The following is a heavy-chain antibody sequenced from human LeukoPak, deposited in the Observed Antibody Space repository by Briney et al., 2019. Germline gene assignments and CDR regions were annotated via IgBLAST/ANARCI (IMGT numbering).Heavy chain of an antibody. Sequence: ASVKVSCKASGYTFTSYGISWVRQAPGQGLEWMGWISAYNGNTNYAQKLQGRVTMTTDTSTSTAYMELRSLRSDDTAVYYCARDLSRDCGGDCEVGYWGQGTLDTVSS. J-gene: IGHJ4*02. CDR2: ISAYNGNT. D-gene: IGHD2-21*02. CDR1: GYTFTSYG. CDR3: ARDLSRDCGGDCEVGY. V-gene: IGHV1-18*01.